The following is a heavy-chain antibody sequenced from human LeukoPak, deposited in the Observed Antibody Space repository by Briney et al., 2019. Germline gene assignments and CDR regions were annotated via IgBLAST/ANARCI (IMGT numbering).Heavy chain of an antibody. J-gene: IGHJ4*02. D-gene: IGHD2-15*01. CDR1: GYTFTAYN. CDR3: LRGGGRSYCDY. Sequence: ASVTVSCTPSGYTFTAYNIHWVRQAPGQGLEWMGWMNPNSGDTNYAQNFQGRVTMTRDTSISTAYMGLSSLRSDDTAVYFCLRGGGRSYCDYWGQGTPVTVSS. V-gene: IGHV1-2*02. CDR2: MNPNSGDT.